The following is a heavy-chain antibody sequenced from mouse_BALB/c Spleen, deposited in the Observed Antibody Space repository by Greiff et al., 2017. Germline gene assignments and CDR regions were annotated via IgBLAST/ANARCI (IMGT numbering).Heavy chain of an antibody. J-gene: IGHJ2*01. CDR2: IYPGNVNT. D-gene: IGHD2-14*01. Sequence: VQLQQSGPELVKPGASVRISCKASGYTFTSYYIHWVKQRPGQGLEWIGWIYPGNVNTKYNEKFKGKATLTADKSSSTAYMQLSSLTSEDSAVYFCARSGVHPYFDYWGQGTTLTVSS. CDR1: GYTFTSYY. V-gene: IGHV1S56*01. CDR3: ARSGVHPYFDY.